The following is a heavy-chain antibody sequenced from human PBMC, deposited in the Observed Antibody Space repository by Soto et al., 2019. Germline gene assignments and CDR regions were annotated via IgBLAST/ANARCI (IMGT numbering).Heavy chain of an antibody. CDR3: ARVTASGWYYEGAFDI. CDR1: GGTFSSYT. Sequence: QVQLVQSGAEVKKPGSSVKVSCKASGGTFSSYTISWVRQAPGQGLEWMGRIIPILGIANYAQKFQGRVTITANKSTSTAYMELSSLRSEDTAVYYRARVTASGWYYEGAFDIWGQGTMVTVSS. CDR2: IIPILGIA. D-gene: IGHD6-19*01. V-gene: IGHV1-69*02. J-gene: IGHJ3*02.